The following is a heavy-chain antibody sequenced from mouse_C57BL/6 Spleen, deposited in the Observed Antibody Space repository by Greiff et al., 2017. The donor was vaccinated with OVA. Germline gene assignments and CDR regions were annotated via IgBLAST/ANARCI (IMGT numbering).Heavy chain of an antibody. Sequence: VKLQQPGAELVRPGSSVKLSCKASGYTFTSYWMHWVKQRPIQGLEWIGNIDPSDSETHYNQKFKDKATLTVDKSSSTAYMQLSSLTSEDSAVYYCARVDYYGSSPLDYWGQGTTLTVSS. CDR3: ARVDYYGSSPLDY. CDR2: IDPSDSET. CDR1: GYTFTSYW. J-gene: IGHJ2*01. D-gene: IGHD1-1*01. V-gene: IGHV1-52*01.